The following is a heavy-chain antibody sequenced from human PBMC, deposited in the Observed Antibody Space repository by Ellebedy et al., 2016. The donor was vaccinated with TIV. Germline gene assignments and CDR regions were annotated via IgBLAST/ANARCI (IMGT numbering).Heavy chain of an antibody. Sequence: AASVKVSCKASGYTFTSYDINWVRQATGQGLEWMGWMNPNSGNTGYAQTFQGRVSMTRKTSRSTAYMALGSLRSEDTAVYFCARYPTPTITTRGPAGKTPTLYGMDVWGQGTTVTVSS. CDR2: MNPNSGNT. CDR3: ARYPTPTITTRGPAGKTPTLYGMDV. V-gene: IGHV1-8*01. CDR1: GYTFTSYD. D-gene: IGHD1-14*01. J-gene: IGHJ6*02.